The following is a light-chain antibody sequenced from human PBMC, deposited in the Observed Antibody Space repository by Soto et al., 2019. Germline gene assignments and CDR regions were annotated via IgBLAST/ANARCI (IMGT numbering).Light chain of an antibody. Sequence: EIVLTQSPATLSLSPGDRATLSCRASQSVENFLAWYQQKRGQAPRLLIFDVSTRAPGIPPRFSGSGSGTDFTLTISRLEPEYFAFYYCQQRRTWPLTFGGGTRV. J-gene: IGKJ4*01. CDR2: DVS. CDR1: QSVENF. CDR3: QQRRTWPLT. V-gene: IGKV3-11*01.